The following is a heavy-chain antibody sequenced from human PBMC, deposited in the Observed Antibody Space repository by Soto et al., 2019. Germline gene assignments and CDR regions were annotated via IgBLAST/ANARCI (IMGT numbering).Heavy chain of an antibody. J-gene: IGHJ5*02. CDR2: IYFRGNT. CDR3: ARLEGLAKISYSFDP. D-gene: IGHD2-15*01. CDR1: GDSINSDKYY. Sequence: AETLSITCSVSGDSINSDKYYWGWIRQPPGKGLEWIGSIYFRGNTYYSPSLQTRVTISLDKSKSQFSLKLNSVTAADSAVYFCARLEGLAKISYSFDPWGQEPLVTVPS. V-gene: IGHV4-39*01.